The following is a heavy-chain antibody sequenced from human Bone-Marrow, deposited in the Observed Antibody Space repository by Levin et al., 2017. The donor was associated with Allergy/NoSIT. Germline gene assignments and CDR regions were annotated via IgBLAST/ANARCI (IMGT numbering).Heavy chain of an antibody. J-gene: IGHJ4*02. CDR2: VYNTGST. Sequence: SETLSLTCTASGDSISSGSYYWSWIRQPAGKGLEWIGRVYNTGSTNYNPSLQGRVTISIDTSKNQFSLKLTSVTASDTAVYFCAREVLDYNFLTDSYNGWSFYYDHWGQGTLVTVSS. V-gene: IGHV4-61*02. CDR1: GDSISSGSYY. CDR3: AREVLDYNFLTDSYNGWSFYYDH. D-gene: IGHD3-9*01.